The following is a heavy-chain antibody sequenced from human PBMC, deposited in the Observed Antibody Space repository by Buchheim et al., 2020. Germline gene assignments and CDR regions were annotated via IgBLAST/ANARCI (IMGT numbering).Heavy chain of an antibody. CDR3: ARDWWELLPYYYYGMDV. V-gene: IGHV3-48*01. J-gene: IGHJ6*02. D-gene: IGHD1-26*01. CDR2: ISSSSSTI. CDR1: GFTFSSYS. Sequence: EVQLVESGGGLVQPGGSLRLSCAASGFTFSSYSMDWVRQAPGKGLEWVSYISSSSSTIYYADSVKGRFTISRDNAKNSLYLQMNSLRAEDTAVYYCARDWWELLPYYYYGMDVWGQGTT.